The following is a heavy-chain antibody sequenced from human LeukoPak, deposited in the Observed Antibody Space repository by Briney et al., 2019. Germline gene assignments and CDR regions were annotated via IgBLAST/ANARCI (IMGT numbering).Heavy chain of an antibody. Sequence: SQTLSLTCAISGDSVSSNSAAWNWIRQSPSRGLEWLGRTYYRSKWYNDYAVSVKSRITINPDTSKNQFSLKLSSVTAADTAVYYCARPGGSYGSGDYYFDVWGKGTTVTISS. V-gene: IGHV6-1*01. CDR1: GDSVSSNSAA. J-gene: IGHJ6*03. CDR3: ARPGGSYGSGDYYFDV. CDR2: TYYRSKWYN. D-gene: IGHD3-10*01.